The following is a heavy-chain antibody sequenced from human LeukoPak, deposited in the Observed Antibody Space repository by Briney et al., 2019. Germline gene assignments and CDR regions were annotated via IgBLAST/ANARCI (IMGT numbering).Heavy chain of an antibody. CDR3: ARVASWIQLWPRHFFDY. J-gene: IGHJ4*02. CDR2: IKQDGSEK. D-gene: IGHD5-18*01. CDR1: GFTLSSYW. Sequence: PGGSLRLSCAASGFTLSSYWMSWVPQAPRKGLEWGANIKQDGSEKYYVDSVKGRFTISRDNAKNSLYLQMNRLRAEDTAVYYCARVASWIQLWPRHFFDYWGQGTLVTVSS. V-gene: IGHV3-7*01.